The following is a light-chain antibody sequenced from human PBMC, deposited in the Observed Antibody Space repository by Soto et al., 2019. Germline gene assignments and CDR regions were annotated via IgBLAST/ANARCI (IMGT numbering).Light chain of an antibody. Sequence: EIVLTQSPATLSLSPGERGTLSCMTSESVTNYLAWYQQKPGQAPRLLIYGASTRATGIPARFSGSGSGTEFTLTISSLQSEDFAVYYCQQYNNWPPITFGQGTRLEIK. CDR3: QQYNNWPPIT. CDR2: GAS. CDR1: ESVTNY. J-gene: IGKJ5*01. V-gene: IGKV3-15*01.